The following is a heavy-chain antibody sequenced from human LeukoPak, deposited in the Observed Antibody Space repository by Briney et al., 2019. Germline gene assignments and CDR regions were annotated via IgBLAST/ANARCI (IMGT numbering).Heavy chain of an antibody. J-gene: IGHJ6*02. CDR2: ISYDGSDK. Sequence: GRSLRLSCAASGFTFSRYGMHWVRQAPGKGLEWVAVISYDGSDKYYADSVKGRFTISRDNSKNTLFLQMSSLRPEDTAVYYCAKEDYGDHGYYYYGLDVWGQGTTVTVSS. V-gene: IGHV3-30*18. CDR1: GFTFSRYG. D-gene: IGHD4-17*01. CDR3: AKEDYGDHGYYYYGLDV.